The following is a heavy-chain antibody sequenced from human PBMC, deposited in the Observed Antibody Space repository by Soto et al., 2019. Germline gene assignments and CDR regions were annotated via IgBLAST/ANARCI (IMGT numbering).Heavy chain of an antibody. V-gene: IGHV3-23*01. CDR2: MSGSGGST. Sequence: GGSLRLSCAASGFTFSSYAMSWVRQAPGKGLEWVSAMSGSGGSTYYADSVKGRFTISRDNSKNTLYLQMNSLRAEDTAVYYCAKDRNSGVLTGYGASDYWGQGTLVTVSS. CDR1: GFTFSSYA. D-gene: IGHD3-9*01. CDR3: AKDRNSGVLTGYGASDY. J-gene: IGHJ4*02.